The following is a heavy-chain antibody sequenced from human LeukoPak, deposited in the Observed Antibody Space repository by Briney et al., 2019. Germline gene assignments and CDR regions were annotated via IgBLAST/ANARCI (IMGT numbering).Heavy chain of an antibody. D-gene: IGHD3-16*02. CDR2: IYYSGST. Sequence: SETLSLTCTVSGGSISSYYWSWIRQPPGKGLEWIGYIYYSGSTNYNPSLKSRVTISVDTSKNQFSLKLSSVTAADTAVYYCARAYYDYVWGSYRYHAFDYWSQGTLVTVSS. CDR1: GGSISSYY. V-gene: IGHV4-59*01. J-gene: IGHJ4*02. CDR3: ARAYYDYVWGSYRYHAFDY.